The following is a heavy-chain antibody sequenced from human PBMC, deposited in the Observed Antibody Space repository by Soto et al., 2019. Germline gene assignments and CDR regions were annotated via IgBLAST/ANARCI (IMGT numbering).Heavy chain of an antibody. D-gene: IGHD3-10*01. J-gene: IGHJ3*02. CDR3: ATRPMVRGTDLGLNAFDI. CDR1: GFTFSSYA. Sequence: GGSLRLSCAASGFTFSSYAMSWVRQAPGKGLEWVSAISGSGGSTYYADSVKGRFTISRDNSKNTLYLQMNSLRAEDTAVYYCATRPMVRGTDLGLNAFDIWGQGTMVTVSS. CDR2: ISGSGGST. V-gene: IGHV3-23*01.